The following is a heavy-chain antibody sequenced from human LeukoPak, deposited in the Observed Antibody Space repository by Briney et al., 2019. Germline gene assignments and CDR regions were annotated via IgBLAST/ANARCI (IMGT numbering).Heavy chain of an antibody. CDR1: GGSISSGGYY. D-gene: IGHD1-1*01. Sequence: SETLSLTCTVSGGSISSGGYYWSWIRQHPGKGLEWIGYIYYSGSTYYNPSLESRVTISVDTSKNQFSLKLSSVTAADTAVYYCAREELEPATYYYGMDVWGQGTTVTVSS. V-gene: IGHV4-31*03. J-gene: IGHJ6*02. CDR3: AREELEPATYYYGMDV. CDR2: IYYSGST.